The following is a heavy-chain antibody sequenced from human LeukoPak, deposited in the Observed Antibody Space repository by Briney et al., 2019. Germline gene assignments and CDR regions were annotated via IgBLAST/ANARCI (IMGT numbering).Heavy chain of an antibody. CDR3: APTPLREQQLVPD. J-gene: IGHJ4*02. CDR1: GYTFTCYY. V-gene: IGHV1-2*02. D-gene: IGHD6-13*01. CDR2: INPNSGGT. Sequence: ASVKVSCKASGYTFTCYYMHWVRQAPGQGLEWMGWINPNSGGTNYAQKFQGRVTMTRDTSISTAYMELSRLRSDDTAVYYCAPTPLREQQLVPDWGQGTLVTVSS.